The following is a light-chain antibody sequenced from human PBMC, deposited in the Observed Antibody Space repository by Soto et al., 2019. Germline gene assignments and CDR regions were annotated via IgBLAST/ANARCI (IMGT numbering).Light chain of an antibody. J-gene: IGLJ1*01. Sequence: QSVLTQPASVSGSPGQSITISCTGTSSDVGGYNYVSWYQQHPGKAPKLLISEVSHRPSGVSNRFSGSKSGNTASLTISGLQAEDEADFYCSSYSTGSTLLIGTGTKVTVL. CDR3: SSYSTGSTLL. CDR2: EVS. CDR1: SSDVGGYNY. V-gene: IGLV2-14*01.